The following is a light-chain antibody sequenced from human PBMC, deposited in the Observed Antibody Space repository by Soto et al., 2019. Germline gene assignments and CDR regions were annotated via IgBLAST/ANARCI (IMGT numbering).Light chain of an antibody. CDR1: GSDVGSYNR. V-gene: IGLV2-18*02. CDR2: EVS. CDR3: SSYTSSGTYV. J-gene: IGLJ1*01. Sequence: QSVRTQPPSGSGSPGQSVTISCTGTGSDVGSYNRVSWYQQPPDTAPKLMLYEVSYRPPGVPDRFSGSKSGNTASLTISGLQAEDEADYYCSSYTSSGTYVFGTGTKVTVL.